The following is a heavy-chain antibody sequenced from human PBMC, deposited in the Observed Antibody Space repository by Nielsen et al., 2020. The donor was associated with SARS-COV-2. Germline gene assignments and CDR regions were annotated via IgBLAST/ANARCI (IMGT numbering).Heavy chain of an antibody. V-gene: IGHV3-30-3*01. J-gene: IGHJ3*02. CDR1: GFTFSSYA. Sequence: GGSLRLSCAASGFTFSSYAMHWVRQAPGKGLEWVAVISYDGSNKYYADSVKGRFTISRDNSKNTLYLQMNSLRAEDTAVYYCAGEYDFWSGSHAFDIWGQGTMVTVSS. CDR2: ISYDGSNK. D-gene: IGHD3-3*01. CDR3: AGEYDFWSGSHAFDI.